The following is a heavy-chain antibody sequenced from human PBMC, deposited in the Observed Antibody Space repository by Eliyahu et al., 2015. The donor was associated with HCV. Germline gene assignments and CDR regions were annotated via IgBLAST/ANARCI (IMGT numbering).Heavy chain of an antibody. CDR3: AREDPQARLLYAFDI. CDR1: GFTFSSYS. V-gene: IGHV3-21*01. D-gene: IGHD3-10*01. J-gene: IGHJ3*02. CDR2: ISSSSSYI. Sequence: EVQLVESGGGLVKPGGSXRLSCAASGFTFSSYSMNWVRQAPGKGLEWVSSISSSSSYIYYADSVKGRFTISRDNAKNSLYLQMNSLRAEDTAVYYCAREDPQARLLYAFDIWGQGTMVTVSS.